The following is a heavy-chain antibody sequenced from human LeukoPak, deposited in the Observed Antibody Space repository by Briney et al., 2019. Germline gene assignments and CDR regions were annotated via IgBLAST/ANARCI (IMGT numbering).Heavy chain of an antibody. J-gene: IGHJ4*02. CDR3: ARAPPRLDGYILYY. CDR1: GFTVNSNY. CDR2: VYSGDRT. Sequence: GGSLRLSCAASGFTVNSNYMSWVRQAPGKGLEWVSVVYSGDRTYYADSVKGRFTISRDDSTNTLYLLMNSLRAEDTAVYYCARAPPRLDGYILYYWGQGTLVTVSS. V-gene: IGHV3-66*01. D-gene: IGHD5-24*01.